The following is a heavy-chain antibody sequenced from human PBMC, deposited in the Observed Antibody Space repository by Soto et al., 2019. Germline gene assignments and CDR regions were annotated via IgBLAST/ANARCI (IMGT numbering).Heavy chain of an antibody. Sequence: SVKVSCKASGGTFSNYAISWVRQAPGQGLEWMGGIIPILGTAKSAQEFQGRVTITADESTSTAYMELSSLRSEDTAVFYCARGRVVTAIPYYYYTMEVWGQGTTVTGS. D-gene: IGHD2-21*02. J-gene: IGHJ6*02. CDR1: GGTFSNYA. V-gene: IGHV1-69*13. CDR2: IIPILGTA. CDR3: ARGRVVTAIPYYYYTMEV.